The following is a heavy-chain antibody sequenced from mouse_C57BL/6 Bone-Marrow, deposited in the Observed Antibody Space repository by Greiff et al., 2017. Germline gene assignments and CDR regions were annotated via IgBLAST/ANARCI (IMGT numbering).Heavy chain of an antibody. V-gene: IGHV1-4*01. CDR1: GYTFTSYT. CDR2: INPSSGYT. J-gene: IGHJ4*01. Sequence: VQLQESGAELARPGASVKMSCKASGYTFTSYTMHWVKQRPGQGLEWIGYINPSSGYTKYNQKFKDKATLTADKSSSTAYMQLSSLTSEDSAVYYCARYLSYYAMDYWGQGTSVTVSS. CDR3: ARYLSYYAMDY.